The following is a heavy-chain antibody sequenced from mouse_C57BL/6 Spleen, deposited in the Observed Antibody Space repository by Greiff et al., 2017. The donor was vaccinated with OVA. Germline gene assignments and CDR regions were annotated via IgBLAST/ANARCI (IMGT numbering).Heavy chain of an antibody. CDR3: AIGYGHWYFEV. D-gene: IGHD1-1*02. CDR2: IHPSDSDT. V-gene: IGHV1-74*01. CDR1: GFTFTSYW. Sequence: QVQLQQPGADLVKPGASVKVSCTASGFTFTSYWMHWVKQRPGQGLEWIGRIHPSDSDTNYNHKFKGKATLTVDKSSSTAYMQLSSLTSEDSAGDCCAIGYGHWYFEVWGTGTTVTVSS. J-gene: IGHJ1*03.